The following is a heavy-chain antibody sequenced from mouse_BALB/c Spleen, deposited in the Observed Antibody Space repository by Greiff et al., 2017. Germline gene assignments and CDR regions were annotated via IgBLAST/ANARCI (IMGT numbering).Heavy chain of an antibody. CDR3: TRITGAMDY. V-gene: IGHV6-6*02. J-gene: IGHJ4*01. CDR1: GFTFSNYW. CDR2: IRLKSNNYAT. D-gene: IGHD1-1*01. Sequence: EVQLQESGGGLVQPGGSMKLTCVASGFTFSNYWMNWVRQSPEKGLEWVAEIRLKSNNYATHYAESVKGRFTISRDDSKSSVYLQMNNLRAEDTGIYYCTRITGAMDYWGQGTSVTVSS.